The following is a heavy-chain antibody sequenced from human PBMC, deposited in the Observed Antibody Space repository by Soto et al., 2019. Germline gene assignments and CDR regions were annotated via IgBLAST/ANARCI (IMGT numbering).Heavy chain of an antibody. CDR3: ARGGSSWYTGYDY. CDR2: IYYSGST. Sequence: SETLSLTCTVSGGSISSGGYYWSWIRQHPGKGLEWIGYIYYSGSTYYNPSLKSRVTISVDTSKNQFSLKLSSVTAADTAVYYCARGGSSWYTGYDYWGQGTLVTVSS. V-gene: IGHV4-31*03. CDR1: GGSISSGGYY. D-gene: IGHD6-13*01. J-gene: IGHJ4*02.